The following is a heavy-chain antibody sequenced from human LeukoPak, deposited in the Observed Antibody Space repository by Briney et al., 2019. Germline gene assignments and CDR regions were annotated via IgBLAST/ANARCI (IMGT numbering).Heavy chain of an antibody. CDR2: IYTSGSN. J-gene: IGHJ6*03. D-gene: IGHD5-18*01. V-gene: IGHV4-4*09. CDR3: ARLVDGWGWIQHYREYYIDV. Sequence: SETLSLTCTVSGGFISSYYWSWIRQPPGKGLEWIGYIYTSGSNNYNPSLKSRVTISVDTSKSQFSLKLSSVTAADTAVYYCARLVDGWGWIQHYREYYIDVCGKGNTLTVSS. CDR1: GGFISSYY.